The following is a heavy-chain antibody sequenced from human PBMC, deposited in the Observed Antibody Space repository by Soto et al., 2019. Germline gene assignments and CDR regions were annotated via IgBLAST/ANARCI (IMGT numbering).Heavy chain of an antibody. Sequence: QVQLVQSGGEVKKPGASVKVSCKASGYTFSSYGISWVRQAPGQGLEWLGWISAYDGNTKYAQILQGRVFMTTDTSTKTAYMELRSLRSDDTAVYYCARGGYYDSSGSRNYYYYGMNVWGQGTSVTVYS. J-gene: IGHJ6*02. CDR1: GYTFSSYG. D-gene: IGHD3-22*01. V-gene: IGHV1-18*01. CDR2: ISAYDGNT. CDR3: ARGGYYDSSGSRNYYYYGMNV.